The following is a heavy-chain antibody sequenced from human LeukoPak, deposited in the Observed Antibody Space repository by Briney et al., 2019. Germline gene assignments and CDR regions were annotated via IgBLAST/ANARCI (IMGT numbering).Heavy chain of an antibody. V-gene: IGHV1-8*01. D-gene: IGHD6-13*01. J-gene: IGHJ6*03. CDR2: MNPNSGNT. Sequence: ASVKVSCKASGYTFTSYDFNWVRQATGQGLEWMGWMNPNSGNTGYAQKFQGRVTMTRDTATSTAYMELSSLRSDDTAVYYCARDSGAAAGPSYYYYYMDVWGKGTTVTVSS. CDR1: GYTFTSYD. CDR3: ARDSGAAAGPSYYYYYMDV.